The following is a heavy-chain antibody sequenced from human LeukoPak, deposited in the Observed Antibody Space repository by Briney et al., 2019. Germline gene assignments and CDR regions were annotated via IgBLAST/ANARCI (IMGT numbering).Heavy chain of an antibody. CDR1: GFTFSSYS. J-gene: IGHJ5*02. CDR3: ARDQGYYDANNWFDP. V-gene: IGHV3-21*01. CDR2: ISSSSSYI. Sequence: PGGSLRLSCAASGFTFSSYSMNWVRQAPGKGLEWVSSISSSSSYIYYADSVKGRFTISRDNAKNSLYLQMNGLRAEDTAVYYCARDQGYYDANNWFDPWGQGTLVTVSS. D-gene: IGHD1-26*01.